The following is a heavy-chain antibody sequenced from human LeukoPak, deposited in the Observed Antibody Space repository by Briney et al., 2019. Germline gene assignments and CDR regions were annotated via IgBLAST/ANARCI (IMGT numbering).Heavy chain of an antibody. V-gene: IGHV5-51*01. Sequence: GESLKISCKGSKYGFTDYWIGWVRQMPGKGLEWMGVIYPGDSDTRYSPSFQGLITISADKSINTAYLQWSSLKASDTAIYYCARHTGDFWSGYHLDYWGQGTLVTVSS. J-gene: IGHJ4*02. D-gene: IGHD3-3*01. CDR2: IYPGDSDT. CDR1: KYGFTDYW. CDR3: ARHTGDFWSGYHLDY.